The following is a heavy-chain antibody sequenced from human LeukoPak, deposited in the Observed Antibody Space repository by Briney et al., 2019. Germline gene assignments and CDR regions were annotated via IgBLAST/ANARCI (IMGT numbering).Heavy chain of an antibody. J-gene: IGHJ4*02. CDR1: GFTFSTYS. CDR3: ASEHSGNYYRPFDY. V-gene: IGHV3-21*01. CDR2: ISSSSLYI. Sequence: GGSLRLSCAASGFTFSTYSMNWVRQAPGKGLEWVSSISSSSLYIYYADSVKGRFTISRDNAKNSLYLQMNSLRAEDTAVYYCASEHSGNYYRPFDYWGQGTLVTVSS. D-gene: IGHD1-26*01.